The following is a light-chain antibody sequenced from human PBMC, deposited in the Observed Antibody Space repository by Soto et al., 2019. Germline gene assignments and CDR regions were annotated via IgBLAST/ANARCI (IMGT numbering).Light chain of an antibody. V-gene: IGKV1-5*03. CDR2: KAS. J-gene: IGKJ3*01. CDR3: QQYNSSPFT. CDR1: QSISSW. Sequence: DIQMTQSPSTLSASVGDRVTITCRASQSISSWLAWYQQKPGKAPKLLIYKASSLESGVPSRFSGSGSGTEFNLTISSLQPDDFATYYCQQYNSSPFTFGPGTKVDIK.